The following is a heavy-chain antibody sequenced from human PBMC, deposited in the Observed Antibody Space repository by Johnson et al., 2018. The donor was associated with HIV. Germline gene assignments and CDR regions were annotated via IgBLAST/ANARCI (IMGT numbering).Heavy chain of an antibody. D-gene: IGHD2-15*01. CDR3: ARDDILGAFDI. CDR2: ISYDGSNK. J-gene: IGHJ3*02. CDR1: GITFSSYA. V-gene: IGHV3-30-3*01. Sequence: QVQLVESGGGLVQPGGSLRLSCAASGITFSSYAMHWVRQAPGKGLEWVAVISYDGSNKYYADSVKGRFTISRDNSKNTLYLQMNSLRAEDTAVYYCARDDILGAFDIWGQGTMVTVSS.